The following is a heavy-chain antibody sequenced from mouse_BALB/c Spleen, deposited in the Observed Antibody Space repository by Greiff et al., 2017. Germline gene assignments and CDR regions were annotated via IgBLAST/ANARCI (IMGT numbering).Heavy chain of an antibody. J-gene: IGHJ2*01. CDR3: ARGTYGNYSFDY. D-gene: IGHD2-10*02. Sequence: VQLKQSGPGLVKPSQSLSLTCTVTGYSITSDYAWNWIRQFPGNTLEWMGYISYSGSTSYNPSLKSRISITRDTSKNQFFLQLNSVTTEDTATYYCARGTYGNYSFDYWGQGTTLTVSS. CDR1: GYSITSDYA. V-gene: IGHV3-2*02. CDR2: ISYSGST.